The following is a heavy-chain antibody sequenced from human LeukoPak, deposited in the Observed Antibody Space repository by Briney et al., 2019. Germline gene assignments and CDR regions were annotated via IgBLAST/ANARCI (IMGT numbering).Heavy chain of an antibody. D-gene: IGHD3-22*01. CDR2: IWYDGSNK. Sequence: GGSLRLSCAASGFTFSSYGMHWVRQAPGKGLEWVAVIWYDGSNKYYADSVKGRFTISRDNSKNTLYLQMNSLRAEDTAVYYCARADDSSGYSPLDAFDIWGQGTMVTVSS. CDR3: ARADDSSGYSPLDAFDI. J-gene: IGHJ3*02. CDR1: GFTFSSYG. V-gene: IGHV3-33*08.